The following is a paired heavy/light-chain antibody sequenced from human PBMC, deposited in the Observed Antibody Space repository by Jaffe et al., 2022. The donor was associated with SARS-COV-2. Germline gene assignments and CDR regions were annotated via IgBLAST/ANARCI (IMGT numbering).Light chain of an antibody. J-gene: IGLJ2*01. V-gene: IGLV3-1*01. CDR3: QAWDSTHVV. Sequence: SYELTQPPSVSVSPGQTASITCSGDKLGDKYACWYQQKPGQSPVLVIYQDSKRPSGIPERFSGSNSGNTATLTISGTQAMDEADYYCQAWDSTHVVFGGGTKLTVL. CDR1: KLGDKY. CDR2: QDS.
Heavy chain of an antibody. CDR2: ISYDGSNK. V-gene: IGHV3-30-3*01. J-gene: IGHJ3*02. CDR3: AREIPGIAESDAFDI. CDR1: GFTFSSYA. D-gene: IGHD6-13*01. Sequence: QVQLVESGGGVVQPGRSLRLSCAASGFTFSSYAMHWVRQAPGKGLEWVAVISYDGSNKYYADSVKGRFTISRDNSKNTLYLQMNSLRAEDTAVYYCAREIPGIAESDAFDIWGQGTMVTVSS.